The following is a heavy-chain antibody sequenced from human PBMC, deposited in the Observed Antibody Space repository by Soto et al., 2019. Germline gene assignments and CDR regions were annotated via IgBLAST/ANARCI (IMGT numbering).Heavy chain of an antibody. CDR3: ARNKAGAPPYYYYGMDV. Sequence: PGGSLRLSCAASGFTFSSYAVHWGRQAPGKGLEWVAVISYDGSNKYYADSVKGRFTISRDNSKNTLYLQMNSLRAEDTAVYYCARNKAGAPPYYYYGMDVWGQGTTVTVSS. D-gene: IGHD6-13*01. CDR1: GFTFSSYA. CDR2: ISYDGSNK. J-gene: IGHJ6*02. V-gene: IGHV3-30-3*01.